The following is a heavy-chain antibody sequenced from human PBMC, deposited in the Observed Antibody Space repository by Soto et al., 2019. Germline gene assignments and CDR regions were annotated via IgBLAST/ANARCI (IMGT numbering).Heavy chain of an antibody. V-gene: IGHV3-73*01. CDR2: IGSKGETYAT. CDR1: GFTIGASA. CDR3: ARDQLGSSSCPYFDY. D-gene: IGHD6-13*01. J-gene: IGHJ4*02. Sequence: GGSLRLSCAASGFTIGASALQWVRQASGKGLEWLGRIGSKGETYATAYAASVKGRFTISRDDSKNTAYLQMNSLRAEDTAVYYCARDQLGSSSCPYFDYWGQGTLVTVSS.